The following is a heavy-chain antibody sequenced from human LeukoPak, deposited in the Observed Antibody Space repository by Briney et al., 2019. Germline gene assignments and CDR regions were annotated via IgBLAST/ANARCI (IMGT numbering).Heavy chain of an antibody. Sequence: GSLRLSCAVSGITLSNYGMSWIRQPPGKGLEWIGYIYNIGRTNYNPSLRSRVTISLDMSKNQFSLKLTSVTAADTAIYFCAREKTLGGGLDAYDIWGQGTVVTVSS. CDR2: IYNIGRT. D-gene: IGHD3-16*01. V-gene: IGHV4-59*01. CDR1: GITLSNYG. J-gene: IGHJ3*02. CDR3: AREKTLGGGLDAYDI.